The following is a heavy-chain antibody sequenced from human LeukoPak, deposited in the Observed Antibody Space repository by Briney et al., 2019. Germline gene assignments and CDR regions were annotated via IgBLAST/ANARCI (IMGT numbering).Heavy chain of an antibody. CDR1: GGSISSYY. CDR2: IYYSGST. Sequence: PSETLSLTCTVSGGSISSYYWSWVRQPPGKGLEWIGYIYYSGSTNYNPSLKSRATISVDTSKNQFSLKLSSVTAADTAVYYCARYTAMVFDPWGQGTLVTVSS. J-gene: IGHJ5*02. D-gene: IGHD5-18*01. V-gene: IGHV4-59*01. CDR3: ARYTAMVFDP.